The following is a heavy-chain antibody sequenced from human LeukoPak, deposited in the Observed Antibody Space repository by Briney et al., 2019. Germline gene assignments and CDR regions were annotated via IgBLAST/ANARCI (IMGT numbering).Heavy chain of an antibody. CDR1: GDSISSSPYY. J-gene: IGHJ5*02. CDR3: AKGAGGFSYYNWFDP. V-gene: IGHV4-39*07. CDR2: IYSSGST. D-gene: IGHD5-18*01. Sequence: TSETLSLTCTVSGDSISSSPYYWGWIRQSPGKGLEWIGSIYSSGSTYYNPSLRSRVTISVDTSKNQFSLKLRSVTAADTAIYYCAKGAGGFSYYNWFDPWGQGTLVTVSS.